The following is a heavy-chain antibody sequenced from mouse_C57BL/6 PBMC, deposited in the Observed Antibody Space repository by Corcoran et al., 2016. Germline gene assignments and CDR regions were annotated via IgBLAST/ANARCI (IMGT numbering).Heavy chain of an antibody. CDR2: IYPRSGNT. CDR3: ARRDSTWFAY. Sequence: QVHLQQSGPELARPGASVKLSCKASGYTFTSYGISWVKQRTGQGLEWIGEIYPRSGNTYYNEKFKGKATLTADKSSSTAYMELRSLTSEDSAVYFCARRDSTWFAYWGQGTLVTVSA. V-gene: IGHV1-81*01. CDR1: GYTFTSYG. D-gene: IGHD2-5*01. J-gene: IGHJ3*01.